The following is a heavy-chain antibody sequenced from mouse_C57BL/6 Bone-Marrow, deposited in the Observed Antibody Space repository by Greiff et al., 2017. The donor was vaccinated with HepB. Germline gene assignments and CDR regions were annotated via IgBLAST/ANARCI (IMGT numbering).Heavy chain of an antibody. CDR3: TAVGQLRLRDY. Sequence: EVQLQQSGGGLVQPGGSMKLSCVASGFTFSNYWMNWVRQSPEKGLEWVAQIRLKSDNYATHYAESVKGRFTISRDDSKSSVYLQMNNLRAEDTGIYYCTAVGQLRLRDYWGQGTTLTVSS. V-gene: IGHV6-3*01. CDR2: IRLKSDNYAT. J-gene: IGHJ2*01. D-gene: IGHD3-2*02. CDR1: GFTFSNYW.